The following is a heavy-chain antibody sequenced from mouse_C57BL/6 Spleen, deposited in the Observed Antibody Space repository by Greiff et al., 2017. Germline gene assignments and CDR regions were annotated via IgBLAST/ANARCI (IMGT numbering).Heavy chain of an antibody. CDR1: GYTFTSYW. CDR3: ARGIQAV. J-gene: IGHJ2*01. D-gene: IGHD3-2*02. Sequence: QVQLQQPGAELVKPGASVKVSCKASGYTFTSYWMHWVKQRPGQGLEWIGRIHPSDSDTNYNQKFKGKATLTVDKSSSTAYMQLISLTSEVSAFYYCARGIQAVWGQGTTLTVSS. V-gene: IGHV1-74*01. CDR2: IHPSDSDT.